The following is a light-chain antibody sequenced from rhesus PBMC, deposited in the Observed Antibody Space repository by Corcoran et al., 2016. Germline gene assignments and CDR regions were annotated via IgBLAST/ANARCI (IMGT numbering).Light chain of an antibody. CDR3: QHGYGAPPT. CDR1: ENVNNY. J-gene: IGKJ4*01. V-gene: IGKV1-74*01. Sequence: DIQMTQSPSSPSASAGDRVTITCRASENVNNYLNWYQQKPGKAPKLLIYKASTLQSGVPSRFSGSGSGTDYTFPISSLQPGDVATYCCQHGYGAPPTFGGGTKVKIK. CDR2: KAS.